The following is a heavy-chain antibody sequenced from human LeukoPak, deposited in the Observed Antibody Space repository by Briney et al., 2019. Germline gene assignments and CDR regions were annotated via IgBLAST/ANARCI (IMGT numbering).Heavy chain of an antibody. Sequence: KPSETLSLTCTVSGGSISSYYWSWIRQPAGKGLEWIGRIYTSGSTNYNPSLKSRVTMSVDTSKNQFSLKLSSVTAADTAVYYCARGRWWYSSNSYFDYWGQGTLVTVSS. CDR1: GGSISSYY. CDR2: IYTSGST. D-gene: IGHD6-13*01. V-gene: IGHV4-4*07. J-gene: IGHJ4*02. CDR3: ARGRWWYSSNSYFDY.